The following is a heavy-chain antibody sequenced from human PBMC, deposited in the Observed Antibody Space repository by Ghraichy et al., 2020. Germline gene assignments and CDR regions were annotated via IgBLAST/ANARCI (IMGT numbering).Heavy chain of an antibody. V-gene: IGHV4-59*08. D-gene: IGHD2-2*01. J-gene: IGHJ4*02. CDR3: ARHEGCGSSSCYAFDN. CDR2: ISYSGNN. CDR1: GGSISGYF. Sequence: SETLSLTCTVSGGSISGYFWSWIRQPPGKGLEWVGYISYSGNNFYNPSLKSRVTISVDTSKNQFSLNLASVTAADTAMYYCARHEGCGSSSCYAFDNWGQGNLVTVSS.